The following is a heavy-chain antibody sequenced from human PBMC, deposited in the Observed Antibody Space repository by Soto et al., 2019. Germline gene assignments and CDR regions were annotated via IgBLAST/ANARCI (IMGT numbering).Heavy chain of an antibody. CDR3: ARAPEYSSTWDFYYYYMDV. Sequence: QVQLVQSGAEVKKPGASVKVSCKASGYIFTSYDINWVRQATGQGLEWVGWMNPKSGNTGYAQKFEGRVTMTSNTSTSTAYMGLSSLGSEDAAVYYCARAPEYSSTWDFYYYYMDVWGNGTTVAVSS. J-gene: IGHJ6*03. V-gene: IGHV1-8*02. CDR1: GYIFTSYD. D-gene: IGHD6-13*01. CDR2: MNPKSGNT.